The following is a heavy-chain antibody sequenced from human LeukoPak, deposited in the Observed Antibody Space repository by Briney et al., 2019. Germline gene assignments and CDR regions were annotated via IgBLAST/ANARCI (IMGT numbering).Heavy chain of an antibody. D-gene: IGHD6-6*01. CDR1: GFTFSSYW. Sequence: GGSLRLSCAASGFTFSSYWMSWVRQAPGKGLEWVANIKQDGSEKYYVDSVKGRFTISRDNAKNSLYLQMNSLRAEDTAVYYCARDSGIVARPFDYYYGMDVWGQGTTVTVSS. V-gene: IGHV3-7*01. CDR2: IKQDGSEK. CDR3: ARDSGIVARPFDYYYGMDV. J-gene: IGHJ6*02.